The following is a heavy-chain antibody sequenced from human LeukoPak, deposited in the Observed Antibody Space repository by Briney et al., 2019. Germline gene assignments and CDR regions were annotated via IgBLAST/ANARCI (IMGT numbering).Heavy chain of an antibody. CDR3: AKVQNSGYDMNFDS. Sequence: PGGSLRLSCAASGFTFSSYAMSWVRQAPGKGLEWVSAISGSGGNTYYADSVKGRFTISRDNSKNSLYLQMNSLRADDTAVYYCAKVQNSGYDMNFDSWGQGTLVTVSS. D-gene: IGHD5-12*01. CDR2: ISGSGGNT. J-gene: IGHJ4*02. V-gene: IGHV3-23*01. CDR1: GFTFSSYA.